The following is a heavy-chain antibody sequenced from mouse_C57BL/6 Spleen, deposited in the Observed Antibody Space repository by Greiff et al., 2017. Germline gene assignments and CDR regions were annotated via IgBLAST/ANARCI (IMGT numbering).Heavy chain of an antibody. CDR1: GYAFSSSW. Sequence: QVQLQQSGPELVKPGASVKISCKASGYAFSSSWMNWVKQRPGKGLEWIGRIYPGDGDTNYNGKFKGKATLTADKSSSTAYMQLSSLTSEDSAVYFCASDNYGNYNAMDYWGQGTSVTVSS. D-gene: IGHD2-1*01. V-gene: IGHV1-82*01. J-gene: IGHJ4*01. CDR2: IYPGDGDT. CDR3: ASDNYGNYNAMDY.